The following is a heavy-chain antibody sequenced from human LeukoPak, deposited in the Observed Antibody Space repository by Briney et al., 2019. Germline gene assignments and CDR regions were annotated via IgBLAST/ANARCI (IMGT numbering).Heavy chain of an antibody. J-gene: IGHJ4*02. CDR2: ISAYNGNT. CDR1: GYTFTSYG. D-gene: IGHD3-10*01. V-gene: IGHV1-18*01. CDR3: ARAGLWFGELSYFGY. Sequence: GASVKVSCKASGYTFTSYGISWVRQAPGQGLEWMGWISAYNGNTNYAQKLQGRVTMTTDTSTSTAYMELRSLRSDDTAVYYCARAGLWFGELSYFGYWGQGTLVTVSS.